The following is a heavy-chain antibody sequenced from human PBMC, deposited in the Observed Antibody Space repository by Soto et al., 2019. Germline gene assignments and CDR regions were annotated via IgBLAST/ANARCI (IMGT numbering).Heavy chain of an antibody. CDR2: IDPSDSYT. J-gene: IGHJ6*02. CDR1: GYSFTSYW. CDR3: ARTSMQSRGYSYGHGGMDV. D-gene: IGHD5-18*01. Sequence: RGESLKISCKGSGYSFTSYWIDWVRQMPGKGLEWMGRIDPSDSYTNYSPSFQGHVTISADKSISTAYLQWSSLKASDTAMYYCARTSMQSRGYSYGHGGMDVWGQGTTVTVS. V-gene: IGHV5-10-1*01.